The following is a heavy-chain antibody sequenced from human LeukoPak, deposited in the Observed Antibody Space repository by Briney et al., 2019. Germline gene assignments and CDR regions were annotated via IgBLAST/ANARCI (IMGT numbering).Heavy chain of an antibody. CDR2: SYTSGST. V-gene: IGHV4-61*02. D-gene: IGHD5-12*01. CDR1: TGSISSGSYY. CDR3: ARDRVATFYWYFDL. Sequence: KASETLSLTSTVPTGSISSGSYYWSWIRQPAGKRLEWIGRSYTSGSTNYNPSLKSRVTIAVDTSKNQFSLKLSSVTAADTAVYYCARDRVATFYWYFDLWGRGTLGTVSS. J-gene: IGHJ2*01.